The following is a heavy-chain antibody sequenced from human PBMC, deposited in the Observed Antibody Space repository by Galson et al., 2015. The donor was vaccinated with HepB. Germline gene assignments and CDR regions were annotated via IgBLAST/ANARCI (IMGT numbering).Heavy chain of an antibody. CDR2: ITSNGGRT. CDR1: GFTFSRYA. J-gene: IGHJ4*02. Sequence: SLRLSCAASGFTFSRYAMTWVRQAPGKGLEWISSITSNGGRTFYTNSVKGRFTISRDNSRNTVVLQLSSLRPEDTAVYYYAKDGIMVSNNPYQLHFWGQGTLVSVSS. V-gene: IGHV3-23*01. D-gene: IGHD2-8*01. CDR3: AKDGIMVSNNPYQLHF.